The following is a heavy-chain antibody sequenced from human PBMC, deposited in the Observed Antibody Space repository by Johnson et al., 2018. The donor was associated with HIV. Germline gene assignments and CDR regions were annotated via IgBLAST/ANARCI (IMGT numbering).Heavy chain of an antibody. CDR1: GFTFSSYA. V-gene: IGHV3-48*03. D-gene: IGHD6-13*01. CDR2: ISSSGSTI. Sequence: VHLVESGGGVVQPGRYLRLSCAASGFTFSSYAMHWVRQAPGKGLEWVSYISSSGSTIYYADSVKGRFTISRDNAKNSLYLQMNSLRAEDTALYYCAGYSSSWYDAFDIWGQGTMVTVSS. CDR3: AGYSSSWYDAFDI. J-gene: IGHJ3*02.